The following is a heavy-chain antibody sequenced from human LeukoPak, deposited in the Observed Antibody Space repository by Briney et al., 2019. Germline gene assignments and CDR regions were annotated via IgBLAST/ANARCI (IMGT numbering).Heavy chain of an antibody. D-gene: IGHD2-2*01. V-gene: IGHV1-18*01. CDR3: ARVIRGIVVVPAAMFDY. Sequence: ASVKVSCKASGYTFTSYGISWVRQAPGQGLEWMGWISAYNGNTNYAQKLQGRVTMTTDTSTSTAYMELRSLRSDDTAVYYCARVIRGIVVVPAAMFDYWAQGTLVTVSS. CDR1: GYTFTSYG. CDR2: ISAYNGNT. J-gene: IGHJ4*02.